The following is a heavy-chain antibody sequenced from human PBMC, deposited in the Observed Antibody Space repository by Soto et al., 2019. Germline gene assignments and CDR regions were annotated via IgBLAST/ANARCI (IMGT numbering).Heavy chain of an antibody. Sequence: LRLSCAASGFTFSSYAMHWVRQAPGKGLEWVAVISYDGSNKYYADSVKGRFTISRDNSKNTLYLQMNSLRAEDTAVYYCSIPPSHGRLDYWGQGTLVTVSS. CDR2: ISYDGSNK. CDR1: GFTFSSYA. J-gene: IGHJ4*02. CDR3: SIPPSHGRLDY. V-gene: IGHV3-30-3*01.